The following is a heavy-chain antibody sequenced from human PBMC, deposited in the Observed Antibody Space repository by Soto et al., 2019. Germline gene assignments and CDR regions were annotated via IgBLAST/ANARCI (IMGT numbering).Heavy chain of an antibody. V-gene: IGHV3-7*01. J-gene: IGHJ4*02. CDR3: ARIRITIFEEAIEFDY. Sequence: GGSLRLSCAASGFTFSSYWMSWVRQAPGKGLEWVANIKQDGSEKYYVDSVKGRFTISRDNAKNSLYLQMNSLRAEDTAVYYCARIRITIFEEAIEFDYWGQGTLVTVSS. CDR1: GFTFSSYW. D-gene: IGHD3-3*01. CDR2: IKQDGSEK.